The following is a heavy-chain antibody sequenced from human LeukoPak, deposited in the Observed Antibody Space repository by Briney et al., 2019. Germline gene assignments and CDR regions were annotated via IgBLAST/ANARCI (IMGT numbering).Heavy chain of an antibody. CDR2: IYYSGST. J-gene: IGHJ3*02. CDR3: ARERAGTQRVSRAFDI. Sequence: SETLSLTCAVYGGSFSGYYWSWIRQPPGKGLEWIGYIYYSGSTYYNPSLKSRVTISVDTSKNQFSLKLSSVTAADTAVYYCARERAGTQRVSRAFDIWGQGTMVTVSS. V-gene: IGHV4-34*09. D-gene: IGHD6-19*01. CDR1: GGSFSGYY.